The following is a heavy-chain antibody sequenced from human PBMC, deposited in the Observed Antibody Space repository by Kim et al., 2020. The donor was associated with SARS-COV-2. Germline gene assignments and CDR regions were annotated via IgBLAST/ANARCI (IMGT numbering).Heavy chain of an antibody. CDR3: ARDSHSRYYYGSGSYLPFDY. Sequence: SETLSLTCTVSGGSISSYYWSWIRQPPGKGLEWIGYIYYSGSTNYNPSLKSRVTISVDTSKNQFSLKLSSVTAADTAVYYCARDSHSRYYYGSGSYLPFDYWGQGTLVTVSS. CDR1: GGSISSYY. D-gene: IGHD3-10*01. V-gene: IGHV4-59*01. CDR2: IYYSGST. J-gene: IGHJ4*02.